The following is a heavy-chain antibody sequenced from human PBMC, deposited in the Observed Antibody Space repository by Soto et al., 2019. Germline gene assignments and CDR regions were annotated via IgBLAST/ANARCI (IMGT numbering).Heavy chain of an antibody. Sequence: GGSLRLSCAASGFTFSTYGMHWVRQAPGKGLEWVAMIWYDGSNKYYAESVKGRFTISRDNSKNTLYLQMNSLRAEDTAVYYCARDSYCTTTNCYQSNYGLEVWGQGTTVTV. CDR2: IWYDGSNK. D-gene: IGHD2-2*01. CDR3: ARDSYCTTTNCYQSNYGLEV. J-gene: IGHJ6*02. CDR1: GFTFSTYG. V-gene: IGHV3-33*01.